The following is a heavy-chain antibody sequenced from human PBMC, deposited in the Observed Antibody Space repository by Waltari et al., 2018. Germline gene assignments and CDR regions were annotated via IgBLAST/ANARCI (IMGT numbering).Heavy chain of an antibody. D-gene: IGHD3-9*01. CDR1: GGPISSGRYY. Sequence: QVQLQESGPGLVKPSQTLSLTCTVSGGPISSGRYYWSWIRQPAGKGLEWIGYIYTSGSTNYNPSLKSRVTISVDTSKNQFSLKLSSVTAADTAVYYCARETILTAQYYFDYWGQGTLVTVSS. CDR2: IYTSGST. J-gene: IGHJ4*02. CDR3: ARETILTAQYYFDY. V-gene: IGHV4-61*09.